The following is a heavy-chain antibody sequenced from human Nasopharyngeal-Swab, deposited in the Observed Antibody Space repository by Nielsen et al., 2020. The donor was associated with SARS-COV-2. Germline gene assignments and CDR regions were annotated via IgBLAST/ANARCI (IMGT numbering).Heavy chain of an antibody. V-gene: IGHV1-69*04. Sequence: SVKVSCKASGGTFSNYAISWVRQAPGQGLEWMGRTIPILGLANYAQKLLGRVTITADKSTNTAYMELSSLRSEDTAVYYCARDTPEDTTLVTAYYYYMDVWGKGTTVTVSS. CDR1: GGTFSNYA. CDR2: TIPILGLA. J-gene: IGHJ6*03. D-gene: IGHD5-18*01. CDR3: ARDTPEDTTLVTAYYYYMDV.